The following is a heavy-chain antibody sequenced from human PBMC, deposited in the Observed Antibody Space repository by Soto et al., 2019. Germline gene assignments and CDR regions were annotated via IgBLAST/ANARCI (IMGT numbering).Heavy chain of an antibody. J-gene: IGHJ4*01. CDR1: SCTFTPYG. CDR3: AKSDFTERGDDYF. V-gene: IGHV3-30*18. D-gene: IGHD2-21*02. Sequence: SLKLSREALSCTFTPYGMQLVRQAPGKGLEWVALISYDGSNEYYADSVKGRFTISRDNSKNTLYLQLNSLRFEDTAVYYCAKSDFTERGDDYF. CDR2: ISYDGSNE.